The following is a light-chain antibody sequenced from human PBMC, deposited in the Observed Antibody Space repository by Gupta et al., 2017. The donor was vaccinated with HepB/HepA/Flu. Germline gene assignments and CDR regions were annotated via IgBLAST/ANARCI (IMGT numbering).Light chain of an antibody. CDR3: QQDYITPCS. CDR1: QSVLYSSNNKNY. Sequence: DIVMTQSPDSLAVSLGERTTINCKSSQSVLYSSNNKNYLAWYQQKPGQPPNLLIYWASTRESGVPDRFSGSGSGTDFTLTISSLQAEDVAVYYCQQDYITPCSFGQGTKLEIK. CDR2: WAS. V-gene: IGKV4-1*01. J-gene: IGKJ2*04.